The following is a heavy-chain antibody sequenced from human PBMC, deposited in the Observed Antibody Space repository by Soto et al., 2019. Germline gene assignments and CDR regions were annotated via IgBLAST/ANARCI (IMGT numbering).Heavy chain of an antibody. CDR3: ARVGIVVANTRGGIVN. V-gene: IGHV4-4*02. CDR1: GGSISSSNW. J-gene: IGHJ4*02. D-gene: IGHD3-22*01. CDR2: IYHSGST. Sequence: SETLSLTCAVSGGSISSSNWWSWVRQPAGKGLEWIGEIYHSGSTNYNPSLKSRVTISVDKSKNQFSLKLSSVTAADTAVYYCARVGIVVANTRGGIVNWGQGTLVTVSS.